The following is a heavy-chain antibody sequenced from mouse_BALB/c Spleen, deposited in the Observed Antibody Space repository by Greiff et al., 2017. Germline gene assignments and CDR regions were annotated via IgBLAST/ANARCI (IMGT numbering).Heavy chain of an antibody. CDR3: ARDREVRRYDAMDY. CDR1: GFTFSSYG. CDR2: INSNGGST. D-gene: IGHD2-14*01. Sequence: EVQGVEPGGGLVQPGGSLKLSCAASGFTFSSYGMSWVRQTPDKRLELVATINSNGGSTYYPDSVKGRFTISRDNAKNTLYLQMSSLKSEDTAMYYCARDREVRRYDAMDYWGQGTSVTVSS. J-gene: IGHJ4*01. V-gene: IGHV5-6-3*01.